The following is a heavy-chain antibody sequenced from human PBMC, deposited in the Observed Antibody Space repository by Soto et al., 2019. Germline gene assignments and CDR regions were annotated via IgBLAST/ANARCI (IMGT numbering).Heavy chain of an antibody. V-gene: IGHV1-18*01. Sequence: ASVKVSCKASGYTFTSYGISWVRQAPGQGLEWMGWISAYNGNTNYAQKLQGRVTMTTDTSTSTAYMELRSLRSDATAVYYCSRDTTSSKAPHYWGQGTLVTVSS. J-gene: IGHJ4*02. D-gene: IGHD2-2*01. CDR1: GYTFTSYG. CDR3: SRDTTSSKAPHY. CDR2: ISAYNGNT.